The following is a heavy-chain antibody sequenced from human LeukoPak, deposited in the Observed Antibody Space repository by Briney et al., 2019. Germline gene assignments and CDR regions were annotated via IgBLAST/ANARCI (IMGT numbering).Heavy chain of an antibody. V-gene: IGHV4-59*08. J-gene: IGHJ4*02. CDR1: GGTISNYY. CDR2: IHYSGNT. D-gene: IGHD6-19*01. Sequence: SENLSLTCTVSGGTISNYYWDRIRQPPGKGLEWVGYIHYSGNTKYNSSLKSRATTSVDTSKNQFSLKLSSVTAADTAVYYCARWYSSGWAFDYWGQGTLVTVSS. CDR3: ARWYSSGWAFDY.